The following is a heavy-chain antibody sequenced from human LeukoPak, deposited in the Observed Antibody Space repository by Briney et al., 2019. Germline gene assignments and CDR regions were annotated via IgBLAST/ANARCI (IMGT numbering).Heavy chain of an antibody. Sequence: SETLSLTCTVSGGSISGFYWSWIRQPPGQGLEWIGYIYSSGSTNYNPSLKSRVTMSVDTSENHFSLNLSSVTAADTAMYYCARHLNSGWYPYFDYWGQGTLVTVSS. CDR1: GGSISGFY. D-gene: IGHD6-19*01. CDR2: IYSSGST. CDR3: ARHLNSGWYPYFDY. J-gene: IGHJ4*02. V-gene: IGHV4-59*08.